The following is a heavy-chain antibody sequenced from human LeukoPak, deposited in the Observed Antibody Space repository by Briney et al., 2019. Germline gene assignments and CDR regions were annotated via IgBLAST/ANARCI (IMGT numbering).Heavy chain of an antibody. Sequence: GGSLRLSCAASGFTFSSYDMNWVRQAPGKGLEWVSYISASGNAMYYANSVKGRFSISRDNAKNSLSLQVNSLRDEDTAVYFCARRFDSWGQGTLVTVSS. CDR2: ISASGNAM. J-gene: IGHJ4*02. CDR3: ARRFDS. CDR1: GFTFSSYD. V-gene: IGHV3-48*02.